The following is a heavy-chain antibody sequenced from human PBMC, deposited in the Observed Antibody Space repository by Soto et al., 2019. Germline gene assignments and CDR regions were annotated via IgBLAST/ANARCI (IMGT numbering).Heavy chain of an antibody. D-gene: IGHD1-26*01. CDR1: GYTFTSYG. CDR3: ARDKRGSNHSYYYYYGMDV. V-gene: IGHV1-18*01. J-gene: IGHJ6*02. CDR2: ISAYNGNT. Sequence: QVQLVQSGAEVKKPGASVKVSCKASGYTFTSYGISWVRQAPGQGLEGMGWISAYNGNTNYAQKLQGRVTMTTDTSTSTAYMERRSLRSDDTAVYYCARDKRGSNHSYYYYYGMDVWGQGTTVTVSS.